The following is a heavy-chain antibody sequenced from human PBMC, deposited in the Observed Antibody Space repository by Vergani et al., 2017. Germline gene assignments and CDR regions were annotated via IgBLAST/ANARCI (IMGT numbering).Heavy chain of an antibody. V-gene: IGHV4-39*02. CDR1: GGSISSGGYY. D-gene: IGHD3-3*01. CDR2: IYYSGST. CDR3: ARDPRAGLNYDFWSGEGWEDAFDI. J-gene: IGHJ3*02. Sequence: QVQLQESGPGLVKPSQTLSLTCTVSGGSISSGGYYWGWIRQPPGKGLEWIGSIYYSGSTYYNPSLKSRVTISVDTSKNQFSLKLSSVTAADTAVYYCARDPRAGLNYDFWSGEGWEDAFDIWGQGTMVTVSS.